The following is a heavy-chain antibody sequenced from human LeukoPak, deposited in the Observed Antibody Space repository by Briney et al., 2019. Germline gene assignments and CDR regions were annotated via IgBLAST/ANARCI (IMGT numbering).Heavy chain of an antibody. CDR1: GYTFTSYY. CDR3: AGGYYYDSSGYPGGYNWFDP. Sequence: ASVKVSCKASGYTFTSYYMHWVRQAPGQGLEWMGIINPSGGSTSYAQKFQGRVTMIRDTSTSTVYMELSSLRSEDTAVYYCAGGYYYDSSGYPGGYNWFDPWGQGTLVTVSS. D-gene: IGHD3-22*01. J-gene: IGHJ5*02. V-gene: IGHV1-46*01. CDR2: INPSGGST.